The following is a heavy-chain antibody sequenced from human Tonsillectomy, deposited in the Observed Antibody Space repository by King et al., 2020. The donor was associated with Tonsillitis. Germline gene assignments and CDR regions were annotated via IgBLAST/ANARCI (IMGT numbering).Heavy chain of an antibody. V-gene: IGHV3-48*03. D-gene: IGHD2-2*01. CDR1: GFTFSSYE. CDR3: AIISTTSYLAFDI. Sequence: VQLVESGGGLVQPGGSLRLSCAASGFTFSSYEMNWFRQAPGKGLDWVSYISSSGSTIYYTDSVNGRFTISRDNAKNSLYLQMNSLIAEDTAVYYCAIISTTSYLAFDIWGQGTMVTVSS. J-gene: IGHJ3*02. CDR2: ISSSGSTI.